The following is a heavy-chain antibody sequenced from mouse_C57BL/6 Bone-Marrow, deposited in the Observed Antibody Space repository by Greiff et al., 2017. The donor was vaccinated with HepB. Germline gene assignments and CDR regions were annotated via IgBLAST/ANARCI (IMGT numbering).Heavy chain of an antibody. Sequence: EVKVVESGGGLVQSGRSLRLSCATSGFTFSDFYMEWVRQAPGKGLEWIAASRNKANDYTTEYSASVKGRFIVSRDTSQSILYLQMNALRAEDTAIYYCATDAATTVPFAYWGQGTLVTVSA. D-gene: IGHD1-1*01. J-gene: IGHJ3*01. CDR2: SRNKANDYTT. CDR3: ATDAATTVPFAY. V-gene: IGHV7-1*01. CDR1: GFTFSDFY.